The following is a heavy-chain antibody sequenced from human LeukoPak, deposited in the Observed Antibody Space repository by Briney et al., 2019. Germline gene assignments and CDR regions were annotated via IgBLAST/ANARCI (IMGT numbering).Heavy chain of an antibody. CDR3: AREFGLITSH. V-gene: IGHV4-59*01. D-gene: IGHD3/OR15-3a*01. Sequence: KPSETLSLTCTVSGGSISSYYWSWIRQSPGKGLEWIANIFYSGSPNYNPSLKSRVTISFDTSKNQFSLKLSSVTAADTAVYYCAREFGLITSHWGQGTLVTVSS. J-gene: IGHJ1*01. CDR2: IFYSGSP. CDR1: GGSISSYY.